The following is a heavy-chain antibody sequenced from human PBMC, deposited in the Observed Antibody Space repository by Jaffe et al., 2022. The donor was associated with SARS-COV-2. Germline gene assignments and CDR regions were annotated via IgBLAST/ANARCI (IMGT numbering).Heavy chain of an antibody. Sequence: EVQLLESGGGLAQPGGSLRLSCAASGFTFSTYAMSWVRQGPGKGLEWVSAISGSGGGTYYADSVKGRFTLSRDNSKNTVYLQMSHLRADDTAVYYCAKQPAAAGTYDYWGQGTLVTVSS. J-gene: IGHJ4*02. D-gene: IGHD6-13*01. CDR3: AKQPAAAGTYDY. CDR2: ISGSGGGT. V-gene: IGHV3-23*01. CDR1: GFTFSTYA.